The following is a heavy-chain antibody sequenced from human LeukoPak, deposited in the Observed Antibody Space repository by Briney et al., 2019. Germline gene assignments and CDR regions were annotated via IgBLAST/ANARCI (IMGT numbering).Heavy chain of an antibody. CDR3: ARALPLGYFDY. CDR1: GVIFNNFA. Sequence: GGSLRLSCAASGVIFNNFAFHWVRQAPGKGLEWVAAISYDGSNKYYADSVKGRFTISRDNSKNTLYLQMNSLRAEDTAVYYCARALPLGYFDYWGQGTLVTVSS. D-gene: IGHD3-16*01. CDR2: ISYDGSNK. J-gene: IGHJ4*02. V-gene: IGHV3-30-3*01.